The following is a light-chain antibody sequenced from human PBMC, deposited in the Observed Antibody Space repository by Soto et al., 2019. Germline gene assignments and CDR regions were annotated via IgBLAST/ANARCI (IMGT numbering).Light chain of an antibody. J-gene: IGLJ1*01. Sequence: QSVLTQPPSASGTPGQRVTISCSGSSSNIGTNYVYWYKQLPGTAPKLLIYCNDQRPSGVPDRLSGSKSGTSASLAISGLRSEDEADYYCATRDNSLNAYVFGPGTKLTVL. CDR3: ATRDNSLNAYV. CDR1: SSNIGTNY. V-gene: IGLV1-47*02. CDR2: CND.